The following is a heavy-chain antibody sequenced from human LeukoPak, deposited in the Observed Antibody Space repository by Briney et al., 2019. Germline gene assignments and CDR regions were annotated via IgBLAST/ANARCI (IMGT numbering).Heavy chain of an antibody. CDR1: GFTFTSYG. V-gene: IGHV3-30*02. CDR2: IGYEGVHK. D-gene: IGHD4-23*01. CDR3: AKDLHGGYSSDY. Sequence: GGSLRPSCVASGFTFTSYGMHWVRQAPGKGLEWVSFIGYEGVHKYYADSVKGRFTISKDNSKATLYLQMNSLRPEDTAVYYCAKDLHGGYSSDYWGQGTLVTVFS. J-gene: IGHJ4*02.